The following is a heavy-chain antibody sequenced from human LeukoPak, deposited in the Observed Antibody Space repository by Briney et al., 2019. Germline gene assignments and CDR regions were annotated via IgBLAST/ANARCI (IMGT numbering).Heavy chain of an antibody. V-gene: IGHV4-38-2*01. Sequence: SETLSLTCAVSGYSISSGYYWGWTRQPPGKGLEWIGSFYHSGSTYYNPSLKSRVTISVDTSKNQFSLKLSSVTAADTAVYYCARLYYGGITYYYYYMDVWGKGTTVTVSS. CDR2: FYHSGST. CDR3: ARLYYGGITYYYYYMDV. J-gene: IGHJ6*03. CDR1: GYSISSGYY. D-gene: IGHD4-23*01.